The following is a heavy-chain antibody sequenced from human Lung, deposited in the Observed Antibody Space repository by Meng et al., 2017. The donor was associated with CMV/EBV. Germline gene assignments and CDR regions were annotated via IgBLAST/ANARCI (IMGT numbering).Heavy chain of an antibody. CDR3: ARGSNTAMAYFDS. D-gene: IGHD5-18*01. J-gene: IGHJ4*02. CDR2: VYYTGGT. V-gene: IGHV4-30-4*01. Sequence: QGSGPGLVKASPTPALTCTVSGGSITGGDYYWSWIRQPPGKGLEWIGCVYYTGGTYDNPSLKSRLSMSVDTSNNQFFLNLTSVTAADTAFYFCARGSNTAMAYFDSWGLGTLVTVSS. CDR1: GGSITGGDYY.